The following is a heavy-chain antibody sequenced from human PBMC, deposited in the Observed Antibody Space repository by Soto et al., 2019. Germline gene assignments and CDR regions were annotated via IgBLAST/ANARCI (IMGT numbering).Heavy chain of an antibody. CDR1: GYTFTSYA. V-gene: IGHV1-3*01. D-gene: IGHD3-10*01. CDR3: ARGLWFGELLAYFDY. CDR2: INAGNGNT. Sequence: QVQLVQSGAEVKKPGASVKVSCKASGYTFTSYAMHWVRQAPGQRLEWMGWINAGNGNTKYSQKFQGRVTITRDTSASTAYMELSSLRSEDTAVYYCARGLWFGELLAYFDYWGQGTLVTVSS. J-gene: IGHJ4*02.